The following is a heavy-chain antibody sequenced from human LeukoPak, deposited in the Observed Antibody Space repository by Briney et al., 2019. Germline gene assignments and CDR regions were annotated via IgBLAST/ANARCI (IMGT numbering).Heavy chain of an antibody. Sequence: PSETLSLTCTVSSGSISSVIYYWGWIRQPPGKGLEWIPSIFDSGSTYYNPALKTRVTISVDTSKNQFSLKLSSVTAADTAVFYCARTHVEAASTRGAFDVWGQGTMVTVSS. V-gene: IGHV4-39*01. D-gene: IGHD6-13*01. CDR1: SGSISSVIYY. CDR2: IFDSGST. J-gene: IGHJ3*01. CDR3: ARTHVEAASTRGAFDV.